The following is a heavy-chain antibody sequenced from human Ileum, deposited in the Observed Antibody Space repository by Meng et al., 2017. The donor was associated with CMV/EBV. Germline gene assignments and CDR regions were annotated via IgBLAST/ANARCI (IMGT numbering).Heavy chain of an antibody. CDR2: IIPILCIA. D-gene: IGHD1-26*01. J-gene: IGHJ4*02. Sequence: QVQLVQSGAEVKKPGSSVKVSCKASGGTFSSYSISWVRQAPGQGLELMGGIIPILCIANYAQKFQGRVTITADKSTSTAYMELSSLRSEDTAVYYCARGEGRDSGSYTLDYWGQGTLVTVSS. CDR1: GGTFSSYS. CDR3: ARGEGRDSGSYTLDY. V-gene: IGHV1-69*10.